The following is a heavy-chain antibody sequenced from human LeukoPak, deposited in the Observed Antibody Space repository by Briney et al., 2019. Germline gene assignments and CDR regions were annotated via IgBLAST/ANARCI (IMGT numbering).Heavy chain of an antibody. CDR1: GFTFSNYA. V-gene: IGHV3-23*01. Sequence: GGSLRLSCAASGFTFSNYALSWVRQAPGKGLEWVSDISGSGGSTYYADSVKGRFTISRDNSKNTMYLQMNSLRAEDTAVYYCAKDSSGYYGNWFDPWGQGTLVTVSS. CDR2: ISGSGGST. CDR3: AKDSSGYYGNWFDP. D-gene: IGHD3-22*01. J-gene: IGHJ5*02.